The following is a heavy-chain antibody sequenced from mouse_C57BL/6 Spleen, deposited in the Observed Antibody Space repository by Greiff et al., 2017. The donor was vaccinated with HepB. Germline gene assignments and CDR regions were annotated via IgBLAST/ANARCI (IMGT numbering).Heavy chain of an antibody. J-gene: IGHJ3*01. Sequence: DVQLQESGPGLVKPSQSLSLTCSVPGYSITSGYYWNWIRQFPGNKLEWMGYISYDGSNNYNPSLKNRISITRDTSKNQFFLKLNSVTTEDTATYYCARDSNFWFAYWGQGTLVTVSA. CDR3: ARDSNFWFAY. CDR2: ISYDGSN. V-gene: IGHV3-6*01. D-gene: IGHD2-5*01. CDR1: GYSITSGYY.